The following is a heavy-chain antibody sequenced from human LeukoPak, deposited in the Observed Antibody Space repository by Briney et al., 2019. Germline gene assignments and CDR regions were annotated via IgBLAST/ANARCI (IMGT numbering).Heavy chain of an antibody. D-gene: IGHD5-24*01. V-gene: IGHV4-34*01. Sequence: SETLSLTCAVYGGSFSGYYWSWIRQPPGKGLEWIGEINHSGSTNYNPSLKSRVTISVDTSKNQFSLKLSSVTAADTAVHYCARRRDGYTDAFDIWGQGTMVTVSS. CDR3: ARRRDGYTDAFDI. CDR1: GGSFSGYY. CDR2: INHSGST. J-gene: IGHJ3*02.